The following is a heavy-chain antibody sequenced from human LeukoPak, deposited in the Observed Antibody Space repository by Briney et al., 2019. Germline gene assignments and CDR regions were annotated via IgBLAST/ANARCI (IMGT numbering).Heavy chain of an antibody. V-gene: IGHV3-11*01. CDR1: GFTFSDYY. CDR3: ARGRYSHQH. D-gene: IGHD2-21*01. J-gene: IGHJ4*02. Sequence: SGGSLRLSCAASGFTFSDYYMTWIRQAPGKGLEWLSYIGSSGTPIYYADSVKGRFTISRDNAKNSLYLEMSILRAEDTAVYYCARGRYSHQHWGQGTLVTVSS. CDR2: IGSSGTPI.